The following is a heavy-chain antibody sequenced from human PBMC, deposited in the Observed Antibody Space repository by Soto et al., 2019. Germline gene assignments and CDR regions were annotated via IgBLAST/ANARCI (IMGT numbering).Heavy chain of an antibody. V-gene: IGHV4-30-4*01. Sequence: LSLTFTVSGGSISSGDYYWSWIRQPPGKGLEWIGYIYYSGSTYYNPSLKSRVTISVDTSKNKFSLKLSSVTAADTAVYYCARDSNSYYGMDVWGQGTTVKVSS. CDR3: ARDSNSYYGMDV. CDR1: GGSISSGDYY. CDR2: IYYSGST. J-gene: IGHJ6*02.